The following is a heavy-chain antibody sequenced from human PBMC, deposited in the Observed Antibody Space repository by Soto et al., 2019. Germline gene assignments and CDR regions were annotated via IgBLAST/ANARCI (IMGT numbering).Heavy chain of an antibody. J-gene: IGHJ3*02. CDR1: GGTFSSQT. CDR3: ARPAVNDLDADSSAFDI. CDR2: VIPIIGEG. Sequence: QVQLVQSGAEVKEPGSSVKVSCKVSGGTFSSQTINWVRQVPGQGLEWMGSVIPIIGEGKYAQSFLGRVTIPGDRSTSTANRELSSLRSEDTAVYYCARPAVNDLDADSSAFDIWGQGTMVTVSS. D-gene: IGHD1-1*01. V-gene: IGHV1-69*02.